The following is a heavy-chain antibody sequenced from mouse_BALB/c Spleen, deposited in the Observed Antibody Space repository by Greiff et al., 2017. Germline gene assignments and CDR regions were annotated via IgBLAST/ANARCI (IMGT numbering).Heavy chain of an antibody. Sequence: EVKLMESGGGLVKPGGSLKLSCAASGFTFSSYAMSWVRQTPEKRLEWVASISSGGSTYYPDSVKGRFTISRDNARNILYLQMSSLRSEDTAMYYCARAGITTVVATNYYAMDYWGQGTSVTVSS. J-gene: IGHJ4*01. V-gene: IGHV5-6-5*01. CDR1: GFTFSSYA. CDR2: ISSGGST. CDR3: ARAGITTVVATNYYAMDY. D-gene: IGHD1-1*01.